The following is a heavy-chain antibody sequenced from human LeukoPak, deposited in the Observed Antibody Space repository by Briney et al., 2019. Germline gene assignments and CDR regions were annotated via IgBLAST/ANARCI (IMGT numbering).Heavy chain of an antibody. V-gene: IGHV4-59*01. CDR1: GGSISSYY. Sequence: ASETLSLTCTVSGGSISSYYWSWIRQPPGKGLEWIGYIYYSGSTNYNPSLKSRATISVDTSKNQFSLRLSSVTAADTAVYYCARDYCSGGSCWRDAFDIWGQGTMVTVSS. J-gene: IGHJ3*02. CDR3: ARDYCSGGSCWRDAFDI. D-gene: IGHD2-15*01. CDR2: IYYSGST.